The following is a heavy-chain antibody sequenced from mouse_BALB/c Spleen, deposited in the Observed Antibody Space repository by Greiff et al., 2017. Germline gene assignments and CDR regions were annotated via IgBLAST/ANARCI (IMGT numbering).Heavy chain of an antibody. J-gene: IGHJ4*01. Sequence: VQLHQSGPELVRPGVSVKISCKGSGYTFTDYAMHWVKQSHAKSLEWIGVISTYYGNTNYNQKFKGKATMTVDKSSSTAYMELARLTSEDSAIYYCAREGEIYYAMDYWGQGTSVTVSS. CDR3: AREGEIYYAMDY. V-gene: IGHV1-67*01. CDR2: ISTYYGNT. CDR1: GYTFTDYA.